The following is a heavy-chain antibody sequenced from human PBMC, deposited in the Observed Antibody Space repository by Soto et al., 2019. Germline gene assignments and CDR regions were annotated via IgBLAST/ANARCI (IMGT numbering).Heavy chain of an antibody. CDR1: GFTFHHYA. CDR2: VSYDGNYK. CDR3: VKKSGGSGRENDFDT. V-gene: IGHV3-30*18. Sequence: QVHLVESGGGVAQPGMSLRLSCVASGFTFHHYAIDWVRQAPGKGLEWVAVVSYDGNYKDYAESVKGRFTISRDNSNNVVYLQMESLRPEDTAIYYCVKKSGGSGRENDFDTWGQGTLVTVSS. J-gene: IGHJ4*02. D-gene: IGHD2-15*01.